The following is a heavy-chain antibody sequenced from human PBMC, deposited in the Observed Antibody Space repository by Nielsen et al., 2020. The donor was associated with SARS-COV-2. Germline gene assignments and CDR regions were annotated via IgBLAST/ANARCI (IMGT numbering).Heavy chain of an antibody. V-gene: IGHV3-11*05. CDR2: ISSSSSYT. CDR3: ARVGVRPGAAAGGNWFDP. Sequence: GGSLRLSCAASGFTFSDYYMSWIRQAPGKGLEWVSYISSSSSYTNYADSVKGRFTISRDNAKNSLYLQMNSLRAEDTAVYYCARVGVRPGAAAGGNWFDPWGQGTLVTVSS. D-gene: IGHD6-13*01. CDR1: GFTFSDYY. J-gene: IGHJ5*02.